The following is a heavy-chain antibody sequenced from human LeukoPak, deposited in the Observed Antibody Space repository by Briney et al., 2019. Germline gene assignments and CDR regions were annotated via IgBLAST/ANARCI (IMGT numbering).Heavy chain of an antibody. Sequence: GASVKVSCKTSGYTFTGYYIHWVRQAPGQGLEWMGWMNPNSGGTKYAQSFQGRVTMTRDTSISTAYMEMSRLRSDDTAVYYCARDGDPYCSSTSCYAPNDAFDIWGQGTMVTVSS. CDR2: MNPNSGGT. D-gene: IGHD2-2*01. CDR1: GYTFTGYY. J-gene: IGHJ3*02. V-gene: IGHV1-2*02. CDR3: ARDGDPYCSSTSCYAPNDAFDI.